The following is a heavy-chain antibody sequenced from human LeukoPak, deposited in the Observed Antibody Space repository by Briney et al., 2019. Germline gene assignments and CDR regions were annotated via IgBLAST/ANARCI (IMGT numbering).Heavy chain of an antibody. CDR2: IYHSGST. V-gene: IGHV4-30-2*01. CDR3: ARGPYGSGSNWVDY. Sequence: PSETLSLTCPVSGGSISSGGYSWSWIRQPPGKGLEWIGYIYHSGSTYYNPSLKSRVTISVDRSKNQFSLKLSSVTAADTAVYYCARGPYGSGSNWVDYWGQGTLVTVSS. D-gene: IGHD3-10*01. CDR1: GGSISSGGYS. J-gene: IGHJ4*02.